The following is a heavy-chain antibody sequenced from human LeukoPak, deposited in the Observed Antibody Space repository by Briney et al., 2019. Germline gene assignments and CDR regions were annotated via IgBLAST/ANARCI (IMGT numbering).Heavy chain of an antibody. CDR3: ARVDTASDAFDI. D-gene: IGHD5-18*01. V-gene: IGHV4-59*01. Sequence: SETLSLTCAVSGGSISTYYWSWIRQPPGKGLEWIGYIYYSGSTNYNPSLKSRVTISVDTSKNQFSLKLSSVTAADTAVYYCARVDTASDAFDIWGQGTMVTVSS. CDR1: GGSISTYY. J-gene: IGHJ3*02. CDR2: IYYSGST.